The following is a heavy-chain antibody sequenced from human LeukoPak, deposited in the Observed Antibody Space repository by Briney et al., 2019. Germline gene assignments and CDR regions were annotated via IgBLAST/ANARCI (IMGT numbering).Heavy chain of an antibody. D-gene: IGHD6-19*01. V-gene: IGHV1-3*01. CDR3: TIGLAGDWDAFDI. Sequence: ASVKVSCKTSEYTFTTCAVHWVRQAPGQRLEWMGWIHSDSGNTKYSQKLQGRVTNAWDTSASTIYMELSSLRFEDTAVYFCTIGLAGDWDAFDIWGLGTMVTVSS. J-gene: IGHJ3*02. CDR2: IHSDSGNT. CDR1: EYTFTTCA.